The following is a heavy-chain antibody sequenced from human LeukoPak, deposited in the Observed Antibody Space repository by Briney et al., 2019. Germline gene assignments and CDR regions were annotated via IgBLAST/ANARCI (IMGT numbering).Heavy chain of an antibody. CDR3: ERDHGSGWYDLVY. CDR1: GYTFTGYY. CDR2: INPNSGVT. V-gene: IGHV1-2*02. D-gene: IGHD6-19*01. Sequence: ASVKVSCKASGYTFTGYYMHWVRQAPGQGREWMGWINPNSGVTNYTQKFQGRGTMTKDTSISTAYMDLRRLRSDYTRVYYCERDHGSGWYDLVYWGQGTLVTVSS. J-gene: IGHJ4*02.